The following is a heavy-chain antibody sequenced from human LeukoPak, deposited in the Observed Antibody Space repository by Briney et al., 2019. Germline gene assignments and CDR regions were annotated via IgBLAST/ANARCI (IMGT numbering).Heavy chain of an antibody. CDR3: AKGPRAGLRYWYFDL. V-gene: IGHV3-23*01. CDR2: ITGSGGNT. D-gene: IGHD2-21*02. CDR1: GFIFSSYS. J-gene: IGHJ2*01. Sequence: GGSLRLSCAASGFIFSSYSMSWVRQAPGKGLEWVSVITGSGGNTYYADSVKGRFTISKDNSNNTLFLQMNSLSADDTAVYFCAKGPRAGLRYWYFDLWGRGSLVTVSS.